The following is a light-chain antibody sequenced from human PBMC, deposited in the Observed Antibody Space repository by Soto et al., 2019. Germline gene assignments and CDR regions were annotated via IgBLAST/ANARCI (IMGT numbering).Light chain of an antibody. J-gene: IGKJ1*01. V-gene: IGKV2-28*01. CDR1: QSLLYSNGYNY. Sequence: DIVLTQSPLSLPVTPGEPASITCRSSQSLLYSNGYNYLDWYLEKPGQSPQLLIYLGSNRASGVADRFRGSGSGSDFTLKISRVEAVDVGVYSCMPPLLTPWTFGQGTKVEIK. CDR2: LGS. CDR3: MPPLLTPWT.